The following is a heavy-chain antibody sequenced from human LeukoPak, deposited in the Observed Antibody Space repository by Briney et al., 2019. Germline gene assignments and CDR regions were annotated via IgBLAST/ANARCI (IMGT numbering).Heavy chain of an antibody. V-gene: IGHV1-69*04. CDR1: GGTFSSYT. Sequence: SVKVSCKASGGTFSSYTISWVRQAPGQGLGWMGRIIPILGIANYAQKFQVRVTITADKSTSTAYMELSSLRSEDTAVYYCARDHADYGDYGVDYWGQGTLVTVSS. CDR2: IIPILGIA. CDR3: ARDHADYGDYGVDY. D-gene: IGHD4-17*01. J-gene: IGHJ4*02.